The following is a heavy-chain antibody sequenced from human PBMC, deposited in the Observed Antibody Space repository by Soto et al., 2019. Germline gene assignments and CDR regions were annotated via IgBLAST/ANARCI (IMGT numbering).Heavy chain of an antibody. Sequence: GGSLRLSCAASGFTFSDYYMSWIRQAPGKGLEWVSYISSSGSTIYYADSVKGRFTISSDNAKNSLYLQMNSLRAEYTAVYYCARDEQYQLLWFDYWGQGTLVTVSS. CDR2: ISSSGSTI. V-gene: IGHV3-11*01. D-gene: IGHD2-2*01. J-gene: IGHJ4*02. CDR1: GFTFSDYY. CDR3: ARDEQYQLLWFDY.